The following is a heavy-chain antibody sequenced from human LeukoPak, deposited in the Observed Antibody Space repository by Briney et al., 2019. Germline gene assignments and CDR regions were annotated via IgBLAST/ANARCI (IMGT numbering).Heavy chain of an antibody. CDR3: ARAMYDILTGYWENWFDP. CDR1: GYSISSGYY. J-gene: IGHJ5*02. CDR2: IYHSGST. V-gene: IGHV4-38-2*02. Sequence: SETLSLTCTVSGYSISSGYYRGWIRRPPGKGLEWIGSIYHSGSTYYNPSLKSRVTISVDTSKNQFSLKLSSVTAADTAVYYCARAMYDILTGYWENWFDPWGQGTLVTVSS. D-gene: IGHD3-9*01.